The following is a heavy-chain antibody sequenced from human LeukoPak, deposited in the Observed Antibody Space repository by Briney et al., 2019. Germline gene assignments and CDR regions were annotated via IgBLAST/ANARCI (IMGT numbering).Heavy chain of an antibody. Sequence: SETLSLTCTVSGGSISSGGYYWSWIRQHPGKGLEWIGYIYYSGSTYYNPSLKSRVTISVNTSKNQFSLKLSSVTAADTAVYYCARAVGEYSSSSLGRWQYNWFDPWGQGTLVTVSS. V-gene: IGHV4-31*03. D-gene: IGHD6-6*01. J-gene: IGHJ5*02. CDR1: GGSISSGGYY. CDR2: IYYSGST. CDR3: ARAVGEYSSSSLGRWQYNWFDP.